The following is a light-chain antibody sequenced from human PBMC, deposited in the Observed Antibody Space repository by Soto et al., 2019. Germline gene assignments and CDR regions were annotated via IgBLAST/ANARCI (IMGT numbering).Light chain of an antibody. CDR3: SSFAGSNNLL. V-gene: IGLV2-8*01. CDR1: SSDVGGYNY. J-gene: IGLJ2*01. CDR2: EVN. Sequence: QSVLTQPPSASGSPGQSVTISCTGTSSDVGGYNYVSWYQQHPDKAPKLMIFEVNKRPSGVPDRFSGSKSGNTASLTVSGLQAEDEADYYCSSFAGSNNLLFGGGTQLTVL.